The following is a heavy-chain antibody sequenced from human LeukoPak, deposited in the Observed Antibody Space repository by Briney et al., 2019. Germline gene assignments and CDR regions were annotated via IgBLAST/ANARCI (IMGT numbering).Heavy chain of an antibody. D-gene: IGHD6-19*01. Sequence: PSETLSLTCTVSGGSISSGSYYWSWIRQPAGKGLEWIGRFYTSGSTNYNPSLKSRVTISVNTSKNQFSLKLSSVTAADTAVYYCARSSGWYYFDYWGQGTLVTVSS. J-gene: IGHJ4*02. CDR2: FYTSGST. CDR1: GGSISSGSYY. V-gene: IGHV4-61*02. CDR3: ARSSGWYYFDY.